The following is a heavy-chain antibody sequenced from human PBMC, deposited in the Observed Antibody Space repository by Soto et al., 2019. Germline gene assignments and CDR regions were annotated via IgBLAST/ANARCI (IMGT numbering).Heavy chain of an antibody. CDR3: ARDESSATVVTPDFQH. CDR2: ISAYNGNT. V-gene: IGHV1-18*01. Sequence: ASVKVSCKASGYTFTSYCISWVRQAPGQGLEWMGWISAYNGNTNYAQKLQGRVTMTTDTSTSTAYMELRSLRSDDTAVYYCARDESSATVVTPDFQHWGQGTLVTVSS. D-gene: IGHD4-17*01. J-gene: IGHJ1*01. CDR1: GYTFTSYC.